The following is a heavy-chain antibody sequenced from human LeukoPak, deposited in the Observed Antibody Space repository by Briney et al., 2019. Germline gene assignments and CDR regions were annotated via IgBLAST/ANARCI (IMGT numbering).Heavy chain of an antibody. V-gene: IGHV3-23*01. D-gene: IGHD1-20*01. J-gene: IGHJ3*02. CDR1: GFTFDNYA. CDR3: AKEGITGTTIDI. CDR2: ISGSGDGT. Sequence: GGSLRLSCTASGFTFDNYAMIWVRQASGKGLEWVSVISGSGDGTDSADSVRGRFTISRDNSKNTLYLQMNSLRAEDTAVYYCAKEGITGTTIDIWGQGTMVTVSS.